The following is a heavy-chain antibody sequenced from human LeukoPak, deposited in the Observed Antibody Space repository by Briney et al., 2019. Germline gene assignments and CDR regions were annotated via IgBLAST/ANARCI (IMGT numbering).Heavy chain of an antibody. CDR1: GGSMSSDY. D-gene: IGHD6-19*01. V-gene: IGHV4-59*08. CDR3: ARGYSDGWYYFDY. CDR2: VYYSGST. Sequence: SETLSLTCTVSGGSMSSDYWGWIRQPPGKGLEWIGYVYYSGSTNYNPSLKSRVTISVDTSKNQFSLKLSSVTAADTAVYYCARGYSDGWYYFDYWGQGTLVTVSS. J-gene: IGHJ4*02.